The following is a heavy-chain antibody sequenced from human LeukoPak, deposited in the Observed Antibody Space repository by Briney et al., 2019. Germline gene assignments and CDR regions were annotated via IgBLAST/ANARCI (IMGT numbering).Heavy chain of an antibody. D-gene: IGHD3-3*01. Sequence: GGSLRLSCAASGFTFSSYSMNWVRQAPGKWLEWVSYISSSSSTIYYADSVKGRFTISRDSAKNSLYLQMNSLRAEDTAVYYCARRAHSDFWSGYFYFDYWGQGTLVTVSS. J-gene: IGHJ4*02. CDR3: ARRAHSDFWSGYFYFDY. CDR2: ISSSSSTI. CDR1: GFTFSSYS. V-gene: IGHV3-48*01.